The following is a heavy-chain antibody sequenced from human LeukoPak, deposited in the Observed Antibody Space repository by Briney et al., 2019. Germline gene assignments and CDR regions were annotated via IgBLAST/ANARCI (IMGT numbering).Heavy chain of an antibody. J-gene: IGHJ3*02. Sequence: PVGSLRLSCAASGVSFSSVWMSWGRQAPGKGVEWVANIKADGSVKHSVDSMGGRFTISRDNARNSLPLQMNSLRAEAPAVYSCVRNSHYSHNSGGRTVHYDSLDIWGHGTTVTVSS. CDR3: VRNSHYSHNSGGRTVHYDSLDI. CDR1: GVSFSSVW. V-gene: IGHV3-7*01. D-gene: IGHD2-21*01. CDR2: IKADGSVK.